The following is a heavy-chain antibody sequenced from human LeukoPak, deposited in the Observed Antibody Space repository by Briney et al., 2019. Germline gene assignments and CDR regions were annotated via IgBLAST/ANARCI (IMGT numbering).Heavy chain of an antibody. J-gene: IGHJ4*02. CDR3: AREDDYTSGWTSFDY. CDR1: GFTFSTYE. D-gene: IGHD6-19*01. CDR2: ISSDGVST. V-gene: IGHV3-64*01. Sequence: PGGSLRLSCAASGFTFSTYEMYWARQAPGKGLEYVSVISSDGVSTYYANSVKGRFTISRDNSKNTLYLQMGSLRPEDMAVYYCAREDDYTSGWTSFDYWGQGTLVTVSS.